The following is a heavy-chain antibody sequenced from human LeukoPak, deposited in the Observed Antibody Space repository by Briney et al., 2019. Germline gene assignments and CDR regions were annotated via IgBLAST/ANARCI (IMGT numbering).Heavy chain of an antibody. V-gene: IGHV3-30*18. Sequence: GRSLRLSCAASGFTFSSYGMHWVRQAPGKGLEWVAVISYDGSNKYYADSVKGRFTISRDNSKNTLYLQMNSLRAEDTAVYYCAKDQNLGGVPLDYWGQGTLVTVSS. CDR2: ISYDGSNK. CDR1: GFTFSSYG. D-gene: IGHD3-16*01. J-gene: IGHJ4*02. CDR3: AKDQNLGGVPLDY.